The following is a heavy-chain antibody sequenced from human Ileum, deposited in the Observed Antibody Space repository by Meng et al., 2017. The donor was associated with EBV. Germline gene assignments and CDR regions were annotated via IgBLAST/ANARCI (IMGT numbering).Heavy chain of an antibody. V-gene: IGHV4-39*02. Sequence: QVQLQESGPGLVKPSETLALTCTVSGGSISSSYFWGWIRQPPGKGLEWIGSVYYSGDTYYNPSLKSRVTISIDPSKNHITLNLNSVTDADTAVYYCARRFAALGADFDYWGPGALVTVSS. J-gene: IGHJ4*02. D-gene: IGHD4/OR15-4a*01. CDR2: VYYSGDT. CDR1: GGSISSSYF. CDR3: ARRFAALGADFDY.